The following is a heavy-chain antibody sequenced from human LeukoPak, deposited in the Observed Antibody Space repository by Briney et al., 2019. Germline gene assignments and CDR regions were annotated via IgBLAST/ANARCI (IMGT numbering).Heavy chain of an antibody. Sequence: PGGSLRLSCAASGFTFRDYYMSWIRQAPGKGLEWVSYISSSSSYTNYAGSVKGRFTISRDNAKNSLFLQMNSLRAEDTAVYYCARDAPGENPIDYWGQGTLVTVSS. J-gene: IGHJ4*02. CDR3: ARDAPGENPIDY. V-gene: IGHV3-11*06. D-gene: IGHD4-17*01. CDR1: GFTFRDYY. CDR2: ISSSSSYT.